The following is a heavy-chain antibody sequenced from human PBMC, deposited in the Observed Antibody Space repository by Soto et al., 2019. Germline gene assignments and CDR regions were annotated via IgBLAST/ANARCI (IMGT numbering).Heavy chain of an antibody. D-gene: IGHD6-19*01. J-gene: IGHJ1*01. CDR2: INPNSGGT. Sequence: ASVKVSCKASGYTFTGYYMHWVRQAPGQGLEWMGWINPNSGGTNYAQKFQGWVTMTRDTSISTAYMELSRLRSDDTAVYYCAREFRGSSGWYTAEYFQHWGQGTLVTVS. CDR1: GYTFTGYY. V-gene: IGHV1-2*04. CDR3: AREFRGSSGWYTAEYFQH.